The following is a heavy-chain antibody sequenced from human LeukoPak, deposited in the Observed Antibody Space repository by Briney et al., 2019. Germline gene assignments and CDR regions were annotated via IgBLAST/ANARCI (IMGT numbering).Heavy chain of an antibody. V-gene: IGHV3-23*01. D-gene: IGHD5-18*01. CDR2: ISGSGGST. CDR1: GFTFSSYA. J-gene: IGHJ4*02. Sequence: GGSLRLSCAASGFTFSSYAMSWVRQAPGKGLEWVSGISGSGGSTYYADSVKGRFTISRDNSKNTLYLQMNSLRAEDTAVYYCAKVTSSMIALVTLFDNWGQGTLVTVSS. CDR3: AKVTSSMIALVTLFDN.